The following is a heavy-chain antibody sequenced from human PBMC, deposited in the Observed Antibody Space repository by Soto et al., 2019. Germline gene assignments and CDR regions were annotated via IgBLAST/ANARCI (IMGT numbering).Heavy chain of an antibody. V-gene: IGHV1-69*02. CDR1: RGTFRDYT. D-gene: IGHD3-10*01. CDR2: IIPILGIA. Sequence: QVQLVQSGAEVKNPGSSVKVSCKASRGTFRDYTINWVRQARGQGLEWMGRIIPILGIANYAQNFQGRVTITADKSTNTAYMELTSLTSDDTAMYYCARVKAMIRGSYFADPWGQGTLVTVSS. J-gene: IGHJ5*02. CDR3: ARVKAMIRGSYFADP.